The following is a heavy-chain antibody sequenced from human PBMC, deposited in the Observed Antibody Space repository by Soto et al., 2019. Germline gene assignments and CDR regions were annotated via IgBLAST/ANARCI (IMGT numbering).Heavy chain of an antibody. Sequence: ASVKVSCKASGYTFTSYGISWVRQAPGQGLEWMGWISAYNGNTNYAQKLQGRVTMTTDTSTSTAYMELRSLRSDDTAVYYCARDNAALKSINMVRGVSTFDYWGQGTLVTVSS. J-gene: IGHJ4*02. D-gene: IGHD3-10*01. CDR3: ARDNAALKSINMVRGVSTFDY. CDR1: GYTFTSYG. CDR2: ISAYNGNT. V-gene: IGHV1-18*01.